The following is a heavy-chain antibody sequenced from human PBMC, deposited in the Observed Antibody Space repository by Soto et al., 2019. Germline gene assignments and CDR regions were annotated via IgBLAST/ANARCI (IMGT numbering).Heavy chain of an antibody. V-gene: IGHV6-1*01. CDR1: GDSVSSNSAT. D-gene: IGHD2-15*01. CDR2: TYYRSKWYN. J-gene: IGHJ6*02. CDR3: ARCVVESGLAIGRYYYYGMDV. Sequence: SQTLSLTCAISGDSVSSNSATWNWIRQSPSRGLEWLGRTYYRSKWYNDYAVSVKSRITINPDTSKNQFSLQLNSVTPEDTAVYYCARCVVESGLAIGRYYYYGMDVWGQGTKVTVSS.